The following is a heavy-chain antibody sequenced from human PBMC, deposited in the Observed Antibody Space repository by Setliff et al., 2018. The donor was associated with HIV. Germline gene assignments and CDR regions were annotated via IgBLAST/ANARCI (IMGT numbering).Heavy chain of an antibody. J-gene: IGHJ6*03. CDR2: IFHAGST. V-gene: IGHV4-39*01. CDR3: ARSLAYCSGGGCSSGNYYYMDV. D-gene: IGHD2-15*01. Sequence: SETLSLTCTVSGGSISGSSYYWGWIRQSPEKGLEWIGSIFHAGSTYYNPSLKSRVTLSVDTSENQYSLKLTSLVAADTAVYYCARSLAYCSGGGCSSGNYYYMDVWGKGTTVTVSS. CDR1: GGSISGSSYY.